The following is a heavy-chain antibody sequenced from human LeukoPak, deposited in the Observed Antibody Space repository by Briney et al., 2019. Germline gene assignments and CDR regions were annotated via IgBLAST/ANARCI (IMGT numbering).Heavy chain of an antibody. D-gene: IGHD6-25*01. V-gene: IGHV4-59*08. J-gene: IGHJ3*02. CDR3: ARSAIDAFDI. CDR1: GRSISSYY. CDR2: IYNSGST. Sequence: SETLSLTCTVCGRSISSYYWSWMRQPPGRGLECIGYIYNSGSTNYNPSLKSRVSISVDTSRNQFSLKLSSVTAADTAVYYCARSAIDAFDIWGQGTMVTVSS.